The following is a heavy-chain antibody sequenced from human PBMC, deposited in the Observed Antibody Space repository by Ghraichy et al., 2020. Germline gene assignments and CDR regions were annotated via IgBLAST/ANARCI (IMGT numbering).Heavy chain of an antibody. V-gene: IGHV4-61*02. CDR2: IHTSGST. Sequence: SETLSLTCTVSGGSISSGSYYWSWIRQPAGKGLEWIGRIHTSGSTNYNPSLKSLVTISVDTSKNQFSLKLSSVTAADTAVYYCATGALTIFGVINPLEDWFDPWGQGTLVTVSS. D-gene: IGHD3-3*01. CDR1: GGSISSGSYY. CDR3: ATGALTIFGVINPLEDWFDP. J-gene: IGHJ5*02.